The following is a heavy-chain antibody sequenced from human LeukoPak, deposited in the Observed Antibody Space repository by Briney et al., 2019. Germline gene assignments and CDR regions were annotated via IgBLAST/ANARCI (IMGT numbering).Heavy chain of an antibody. V-gene: IGHV4-39*07. CDR1: GGSISRYSYY. J-gene: IGHJ4*02. CDR3: ASYDSSGWSSRDYFDY. D-gene: IGHD3-22*01. Sequence: PSETLSLTCSVSGGSISRYSYYWGWIRQPPGKGLEWIGSINYSGSTYYNPSLKSRVTVSLDTSKNQFSLKLNSVTAADTAMYYCASYDSSGWSSRDYFDYWGQGTLVTVSS. CDR2: INYSGST.